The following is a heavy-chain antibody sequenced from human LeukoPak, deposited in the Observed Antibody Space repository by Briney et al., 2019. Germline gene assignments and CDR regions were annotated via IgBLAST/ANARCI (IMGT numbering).Heavy chain of an antibody. J-gene: IGHJ4*02. CDR2: INPSGGST. Sequence: GASVRVSCKASGYTFTSYGISWVRQAPGQGLEWMGIINPSGGSTSYAQKFQGRVTMTRDMSTSTVYMELSSLRSEDTAVYYCARETGTTARYFDYWGQGTLVTVSS. CDR1: GYTFTSYG. V-gene: IGHV1-46*01. CDR3: ARETGTTARYFDY. D-gene: IGHD1-1*01.